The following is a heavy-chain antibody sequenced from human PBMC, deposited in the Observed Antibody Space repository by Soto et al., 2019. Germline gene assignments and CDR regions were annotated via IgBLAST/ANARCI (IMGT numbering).Heavy chain of an antibody. V-gene: IGHV3-23*01. CDR1: GFTFSNYA. CDR3: AKEYCASTSCNFDH. D-gene: IGHD2-2*01. J-gene: IGHJ4*02. CDR2: ISGSGASI. Sequence: EVQLLESGGGLVQPGGSLRLSCAASGFTFSNYAMSWVRQAPGKGLEWVSAISGSGASIYYADSVKGRFTISRDNSKNTLYLQMASLRAEDTAVYYCAKEYCASTSCNFDHWGQGTRVTVSS.